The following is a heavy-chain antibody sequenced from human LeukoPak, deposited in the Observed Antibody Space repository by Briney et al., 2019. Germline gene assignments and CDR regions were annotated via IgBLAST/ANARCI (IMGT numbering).Heavy chain of an antibody. CDR1: GYTFTTYD. Sequence: ASVKVSCKASGYTFTTYDINWVRQAPGQGLEWMGWMTPNSGDTGYAQNFQGRVTMTRNTSISTAYMELSSLRSDDTAVYYCARPPGNAVTSIYWGQGTLVTVSS. J-gene: IGHJ4*02. V-gene: IGHV1-8*01. CDR2: MTPNSGDT. D-gene: IGHD4-17*01. CDR3: ARPPGNAVTSIY.